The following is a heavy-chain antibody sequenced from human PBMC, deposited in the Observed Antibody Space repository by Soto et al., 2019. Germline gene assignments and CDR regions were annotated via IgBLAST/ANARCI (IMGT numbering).Heavy chain of an antibody. J-gene: IGHJ2*01. CDR3: ARGREDYNGWYLDL. Sequence: SETLSLTCAVSGGSITSGGYSWGWIRQPPGQGLEWIGYMYHSGNTYYNPSLKGRVTISLDHSRNQFSLRLNSVTAADTAVYYCARGREDYNGWYLDLWGRGTLVTVSS. CDR1: GGSITSGGYS. V-gene: IGHV4-30-2*01. CDR2: MYHSGNT. D-gene: IGHD4-4*01.